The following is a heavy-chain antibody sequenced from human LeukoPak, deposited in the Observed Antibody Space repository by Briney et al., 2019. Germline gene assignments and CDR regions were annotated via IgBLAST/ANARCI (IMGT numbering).Heavy chain of an antibody. J-gene: IGHJ6*02. Sequence: SETLSLTCNVSGGSISSYYWNWIRQPAGKGLEWIGRVYTGGSTTYSPSLKSRVTMSVDTSKNQVSLKVTSVTAADTAVYYCARAIPSYFGMDVWGQGTTVIVSS. CDR2: VYTGGST. V-gene: IGHV4-4*07. CDR3: ARAIPSYFGMDV. CDR1: GGSISSYY.